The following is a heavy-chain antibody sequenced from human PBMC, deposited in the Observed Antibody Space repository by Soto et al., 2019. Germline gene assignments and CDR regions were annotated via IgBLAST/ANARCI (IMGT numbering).Heavy chain of an antibody. Sequence: ESGGGLVQPGRSLRLSCGASGFTFNDYAMQWVRQVPGKGLEWVSGISYNSGTIGYAGSVKGRFTISRDNTKNSLYLQMNNLRTEDTALYYCAKGEDRGYSYGPDYWGQGTLVTVSS. D-gene: IGHD5-18*01. CDR1: GFTFNDYA. V-gene: IGHV3-9*01. J-gene: IGHJ4*02. CDR2: ISYNSGTI. CDR3: AKGEDRGYSYGPDY.